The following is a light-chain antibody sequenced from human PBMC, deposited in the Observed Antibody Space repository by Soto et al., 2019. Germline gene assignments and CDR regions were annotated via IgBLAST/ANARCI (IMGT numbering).Light chain of an antibody. CDR3: QQYSNSPRT. J-gene: IGKJ1*01. CDR1: QTVSSSF. CDR2: AAS. V-gene: IGKV3-20*01. Sequence: EIVMTQSPGTLSVSPGERATLSCRASQTVSSSFLAWYQQTPGQAPRLLIYAASSRATGIPDRFSGSGSGTDFTLTISRLEPEDFAVYYCQQYSNSPRTFGQGTKVDNK.